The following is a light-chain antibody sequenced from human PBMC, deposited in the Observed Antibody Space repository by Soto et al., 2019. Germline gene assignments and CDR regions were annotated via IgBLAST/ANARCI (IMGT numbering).Light chain of an antibody. CDR1: QSLVHSDGNTS. J-gene: IGKJ2*01. Sequence: DIVMTQTPLFSPVTLGQPASISCRSSQSLVHSDGNTSLSWLQQRTGQHPRLLIYMISNRLSGVPDRFTGSGAGTVFTLKISRVEAVDVGVYSCLHATQPYIFGQGTKLEIK. V-gene: IGKV2-24*01. CDR2: MIS. CDR3: LHATQPYI.